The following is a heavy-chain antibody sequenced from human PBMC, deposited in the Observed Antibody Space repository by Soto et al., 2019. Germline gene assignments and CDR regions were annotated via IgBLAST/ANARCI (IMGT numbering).Heavy chain of an antibody. CDR1: GYTFTDYY. J-gene: IGHJ3*02. V-gene: IGHV1-2*02. Sequence: ASVKVSCKASGYTFTDYYIHWVRQAPGQGLECMGWINPNSGDTNYAQKFQGRVTISRDNSKNTLYLQMNSLRAEDTAVYYCAKVHKWSGSDRLAAFDIWGQGTMVPVSS. CDR2: INPNSGDT. CDR3: AKVHKWSGSDRLAAFDI. D-gene: IGHD1-26*01.